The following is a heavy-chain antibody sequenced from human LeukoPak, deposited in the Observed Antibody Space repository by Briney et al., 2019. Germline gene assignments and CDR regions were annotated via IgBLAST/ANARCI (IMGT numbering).Heavy chain of an antibody. CDR3: ARDIATVVHQD. D-gene: IGHD2-15*01. V-gene: IGHV1-18*01. J-gene: IGHJ4*02. CDR2: ISGYSGNT. CDR1: GYTFTSYG. Sequence: ASVKVSCKASGYTFTSYGISLVRQAPGQGLEWMGWISGYSGNTNYVQKFQGRVTMTTDRSTTTAYMELRSLRSYDTAVYYCARDIATVVHQDWGQGTLVTVSS.